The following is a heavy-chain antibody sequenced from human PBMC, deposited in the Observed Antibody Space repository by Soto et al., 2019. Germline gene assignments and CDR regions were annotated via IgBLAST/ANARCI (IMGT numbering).Heavy chain of an antibody. CDR3: AKDPYSSSWNCFDP. CDR2: ITGSIGGT. D-gene: IGHD6-6*01. V-gene: IGHV3-23*01. CDR1: GFTFSSYS. J-gene: IGHJ5*02. Sequence: GGSLRLSWAASGFTFSSYSMNWVRQAPGKGLDWVSTITGSIGGTYYADSVKGRFTISRDNSKNTLYLQMNSLRAEDTAVYYCAKDPYSSSWNCFDPWGQGTLVTVSS.